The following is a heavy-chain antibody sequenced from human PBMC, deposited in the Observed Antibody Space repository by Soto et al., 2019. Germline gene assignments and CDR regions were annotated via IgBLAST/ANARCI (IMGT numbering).Heavy chain of an antibody. Sequence: QVQLVQSGAEVKKPGASVKVSCKASGYTFTSYYMHWVRQAPGQGLEWMGIINPSGGSTSYAQKFQGRVTMTRDTYTSTVYMELSSLRSEDTAVYYCATVIAVAGTNYYGMDVWGQGTTVTVSS. CDR1: GYTFTSYY. CDR2: INPSGGST. CDR3: ATVIAVAGTNYYGMDV. D-gene: IGHD6-19*01. V-gene: IGHV1-46*01. J-gene: IGHJ6*02.